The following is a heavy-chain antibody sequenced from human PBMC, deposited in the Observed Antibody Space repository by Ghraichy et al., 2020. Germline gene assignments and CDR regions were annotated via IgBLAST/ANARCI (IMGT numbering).Heavy chain of an antibody. J-gene: IGHJ4*02. Sequence: SETLSLTCAISGDSVSSSNTAWNWIRQSPWRGLEWLGRTYYRSKWYNDYAVSVKSRITINPDTSKNQFSLQLNSVTPEDTAVYYCTRDFTIAGFDCWGQGTLVTVSS. D-gene: IGHD6-13*01. CDR1: GDSVSSSNTA. V-gene: IGHV6-1*01. CDR3: TRDFTIAGFDC. CDR2: TYYRSKWYN.